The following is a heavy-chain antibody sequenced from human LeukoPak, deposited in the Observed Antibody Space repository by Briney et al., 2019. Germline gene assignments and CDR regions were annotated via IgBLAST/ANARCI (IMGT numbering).Heavy chain of an antibody. V-gene: IGHV1-18*01. CDR3: ARDPDSSSWYHYYYGMDV. D-gene: IGHD6-13*01. CDR1: GYTFTSYG. CDR2: ISAYNGNT. Sequence: ASVKVSCKASGYTFTSYGISWVRQAPGQGLEWMGWISAYNGNTNYAQKLQGRVTMTTDTSTSTAYMELRSLRSDDTAVYYCARDPDSSSWYHYYYGMDVRGQGTTVTVSS. J-gene: IGHJ6*02.